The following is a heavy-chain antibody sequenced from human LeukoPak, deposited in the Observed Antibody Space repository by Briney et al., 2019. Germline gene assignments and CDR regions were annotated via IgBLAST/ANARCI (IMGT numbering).Heavy chain of an antibody. CDR3: AGDLSRGGVTLPGVFDI. V-gene: IGHV3-21*01. CDR2: ISSSNSYI. D-gene: IGHD2-21*02. CDR1: GFPFSSYS. Sequence: KSGGSLRLSCAPSGFPFSSYSMNWLRQAPGKGVEWVSSISSSNSYIYHADSVKGRFTISRDNDKNSLYLQMNSLRAEDTAVYYCAGDLSRGGVTLPGVFDIWGQGTMVTVSS. J-gene: IGHJ3*02.